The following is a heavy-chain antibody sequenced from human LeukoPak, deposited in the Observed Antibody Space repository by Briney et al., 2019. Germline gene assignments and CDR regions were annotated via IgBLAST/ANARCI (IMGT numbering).Heavy chain of an antibody. Sequence: SETLSLTCTVSGGPISSYYWSWIRQPPGKGLEWIGYIYYSGYTNYNPSLKSRVTISVDTSKNQFSLKLSSVTAADTAVYYCASSPPTYYYDSSGYYPNWGQGTLVTVSS. CDR3: ASSPPTYYYDSSGYYPN. V-gene: IGHV4-59*01. CDR1: GGPISSYY. CDR2: IYYSGYT. D-gene: IGHD3-22*01. J-gene: IGHJ4*02.